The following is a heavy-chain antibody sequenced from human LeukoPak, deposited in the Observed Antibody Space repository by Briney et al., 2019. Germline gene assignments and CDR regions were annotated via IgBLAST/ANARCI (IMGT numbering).Heavy chain of an antibody. J-gene: IGHJ4*02. D-gene: IGHD5-18*01. CDR1: GGTFSSYA. V-gene: IGHV1-69*13. CDR2: IIPIFGTA. CDR3: ARPRIQGRVRLYSYGYDSYFDY. Sequence: ASVKVSCKASGGTFSSYAISWVRQAPGQGLEWMGGIIPIFGTANYAQKFQGRVTITADESTSTAYMELSSLRPEDTAVYYCARPRIQGRVRLYSYGYDSYFDYWGQGTLVTVSS.